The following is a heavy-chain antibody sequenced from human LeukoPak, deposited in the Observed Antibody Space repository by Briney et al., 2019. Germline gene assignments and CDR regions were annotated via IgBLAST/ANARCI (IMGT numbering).Heavy chain of an antibody. J-gene: IGHJ5*02. V-gene: IGHV3-64*01. CDR2: ISSNGGST. CDR3: ARDQGATVTTLGWFDP. D-gene: IGHD4-17*01. CDR1: GFTFSSYA. Sequence: GGSLRLSCAASGFTFSSYAMHWVRQAPGKGLEYVSAISSNGGSTYYANSVKGRFTISRDNPKNTLYLQMGSLRAEDMAVYYCARDQGATVTTLGWFDPWGQGTLVTVSS.